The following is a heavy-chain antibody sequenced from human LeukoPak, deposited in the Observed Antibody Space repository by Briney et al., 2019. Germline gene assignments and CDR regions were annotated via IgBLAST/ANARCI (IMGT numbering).Heavy chain of an antibody. V-gene: IGHV1-18*01. Sequence: ASVKVSCKTSGYTFTSFGISWVRQAPGQGLEWMGWISAYNGDTTYAQKLQDRVTMTADTSTSTAYMEMRSLRSDDTAVYYCARACGSSSSADYWGQGTLVTVSS. CDR2: ISAYNGDT. D-gene: IGHD6-6*01. J-gene: IGHJ4*02. CDR1: GYTFTSFG. CDR3: ARACGSSSSADY.